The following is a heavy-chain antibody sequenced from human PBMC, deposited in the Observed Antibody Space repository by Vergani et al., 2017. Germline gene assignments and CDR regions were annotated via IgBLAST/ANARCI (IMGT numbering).Heavy chain of an antibody. CDR3: ARDKVVVAATPYYYYYGMDV. J-gene: IGHJ6*02. CDR1: GFTFSSYW. CDR2: IKQDGSEK. D-gene: IGHD2-15*01. Sequence: EVQLVESGGGLVQPGGSLRLSCAASGFTFSSYWMSWVRQAPGKGLEWVANIKQDGSEKYYVDSVKGRFTISRDNAKNSLYLQMNSLRAEDTAVYYCARDKVVVAATPYYYYYGMDVWGQGTTVTVSS. V-gene: IGHV3-7*01.